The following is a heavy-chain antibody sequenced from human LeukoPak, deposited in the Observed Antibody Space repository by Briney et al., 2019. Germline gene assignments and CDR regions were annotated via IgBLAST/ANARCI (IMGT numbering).Heavy chain of an antibody. CDR2: IIPIFGTA. V-gene: IGHV1-69*06. D-gene: IGHD2-15*01. CDR3: ARGRLGYCSGGSCYGYYYYYYMDV. Sequence: SVKVSCKASGGTFSSYAISWVRQAPGQGLEWMGGIIPIFGTANYAQKFQGRVTITADKSTSTAYMELSSLRSEDTAVYYCARGRLGYCSGGSCYGYYYYYYMDVWGKGTTVTVSS. CDR1: GGTFSSYA. J-gene: IGHJ6*03.